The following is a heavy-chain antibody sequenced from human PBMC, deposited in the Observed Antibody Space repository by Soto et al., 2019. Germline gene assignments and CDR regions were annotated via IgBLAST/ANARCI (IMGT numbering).Heavy chain of an antibody. J-gene: IGHJ5*02. CDR3: ARASGRSKLLPFYFDP. Sequence: QVHLVQSGAEVQKPGASVRISCQASGYAFTTSAIHWVRQAPGQSLEWMGWINPATGDTKYSQNVRGRVTFALDTSATTAYTDLRSLASHDTAVYYCARASGRSKLLPFYFDPWGQGTQVTVSS. CDR2: INPATGDT. V-gene: IGHV1-3*01. CDR1: GYAFTTSA. D-gene: IGHD1-26*01.